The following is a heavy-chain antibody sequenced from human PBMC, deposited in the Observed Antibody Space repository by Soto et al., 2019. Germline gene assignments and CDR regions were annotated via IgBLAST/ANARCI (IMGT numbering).Heavy chain of an antibody. V-gene: IGHV3-33*01. CDR2: IWYDGSNK. CDR1: GFTFSSYG. J-gene: IGHJ6*02. Sequence: QVQLVESGGGVVQPGRSLRLSCAASGFTFSSYGMHWVRQAPGKGLEWVAVIWYDGSNKYYADSVKGRFTISRDNSKNPLYLQMNSLRAEDTAVYYCARDRASAAAGTWGMDVWGQGTTVTVSS. CDR3: ARDRASAAAGTWGMDV. D-gene: IGHD6-13*01.